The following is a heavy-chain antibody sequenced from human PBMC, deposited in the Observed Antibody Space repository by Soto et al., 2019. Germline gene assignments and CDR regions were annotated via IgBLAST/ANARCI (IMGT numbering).Heavy chain of an antibody. CDR3: ARRAILWGNAFDI. J-gene: IGHJ3*02. V-gene: IGHV3-11*01. D-gene: IGHD3-16*01. CDR1: GFTFSDYY. Sequence: QVQLVESGGGLVKPGGSLRLSCAASGFTFSDYYMSWIRQAPGNGREWVSYISTSGHTIYYADSVKGRFTISRDNAKNSLYLQMNSLRVEDTAVYYCARRAILWGNAFDIWGQGTMVTVSS. CDR2: ISTSGHTI.